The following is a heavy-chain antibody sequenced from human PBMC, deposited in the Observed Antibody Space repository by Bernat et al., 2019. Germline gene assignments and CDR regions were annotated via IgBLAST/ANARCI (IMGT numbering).Heavy chain of an antibody. V-gene: IGHV1-69*01. CDR2: IIPIFGTA. D-gene: IGHD3-22*01. CDR3: ARDGSRCNYYDSSGYFDY. CDR1: GGTFSSYA. J-gene: IGHJ4*02. Sequence: QVQLVQAGAEVKKPGSSVKVSCKASGGTFSSYAISWVRQAPGQGLEWMGGIIPIFGTANYAQKFQGSVTITADESTSRAYMELSSLRSEDTAVYYCARDGSRCNYYDSSGYFDYWGQGTLVTVSS.